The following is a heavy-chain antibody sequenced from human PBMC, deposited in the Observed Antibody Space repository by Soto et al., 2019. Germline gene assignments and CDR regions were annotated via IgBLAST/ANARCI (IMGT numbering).Heavy chain of an antibody. CDR3: ARGVAVAGPPYYFDY. Sequence: SETLSLTCAVYGGSFSGYYWSWIRQPPGKGLEWIGEINHNGSTNYNPSLKSRVTISVDTSKNQFSLKLSSVTAADTAVYYCARGVAVAGPPYYFDYWGQGNLVTVSS. J-gene: IGHJ4*02. V-gene: IGHV4-34*01. CDR2: INHNGST. CDR1: GGSFSGYY. D-gene: IGHD6-19*01.